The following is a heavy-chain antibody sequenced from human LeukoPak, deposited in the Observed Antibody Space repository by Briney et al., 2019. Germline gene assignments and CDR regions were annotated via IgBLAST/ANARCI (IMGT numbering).Heavy chain of an antibody. D-gene: IGHD4-17*01. Sequence: NPGGSLRLSCAASGFTFNTYNMHWVRQAPGKGLEWVSSINGTNRSTYIYYADSVKGRFTISRDNAENSLYLRMNSVRAEETAVYYCARPSINDYGDFGTWGPGTLVTVSS. J-gene: IGHJ5*02. CDR1: GFTFNTYN. CDR2: INGTNRSTYI. CDR3: ARPSINDYGDFGT. V-gene: IGHV3-21*01.